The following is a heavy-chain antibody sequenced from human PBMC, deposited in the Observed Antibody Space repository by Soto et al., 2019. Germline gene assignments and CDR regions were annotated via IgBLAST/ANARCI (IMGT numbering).Heavy chain of an antibody. Sequence: QVQLQQWGAGLLKPSETLSLTCAVYGGSFSGYYWTWIRQPPGRGLEGIGEIKHTGSTNYNPSLRRRVTISVDTSKIQFCRKLASVTAADPAVYYCARDKITGLFDYWGQGTLVTVSS. CDR2: IKHTGST. V-gene: IGHV4-34*01. J-gene: IGHJ4*02. D-gene: IGHD2-8*02. CDR3: ARDKITGLFDY. CDR1: GGSFSGYY.